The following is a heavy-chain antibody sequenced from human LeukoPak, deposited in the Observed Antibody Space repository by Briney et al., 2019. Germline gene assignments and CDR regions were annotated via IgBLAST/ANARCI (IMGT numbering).Heavy chain of an antibody. CDR3: ARDIEAAGLFLDY. CDR2: MKYDGSEK. V-gene: IGHV3-7*01. J-gene: IGHJ4*02. D-gene: IGHD6-13*01. CDR1: GFTFSSYW. Sequence: PGGSLRLSCAASGFTFSSYWMSWVRQAPGKGVEWGANMKYDGSEKNYVDSVKGRFTISRDNAKNSLYLQMNSLRAEDTAVYYCARDIEAAGLFLDYWGQGTLVTVSS.